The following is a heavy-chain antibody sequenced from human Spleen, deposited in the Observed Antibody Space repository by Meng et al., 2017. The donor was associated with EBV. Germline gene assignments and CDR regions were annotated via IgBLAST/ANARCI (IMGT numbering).Heavy chain of an antibody. CDR1: GYTFTSYG. Sequence: VQLVQSGSELKKPGSSVKVSGKASGYTFTSYGISWVRQAPGQGLEWMGWISAYNGNTNYAQKLQGRVTMTTDTSTSTAYMELRSLRSDDTAVYYCARDPSSYSSGWYVPFDYWGQGTLVTVSS. CDR2: ISAYNGNT. D-gene: IGHD6-19*01. J-gene: IGHJ4*02. V-gene: IGHV1-18*01. CDR3: ARDPSSYSSGWYVPFDY.